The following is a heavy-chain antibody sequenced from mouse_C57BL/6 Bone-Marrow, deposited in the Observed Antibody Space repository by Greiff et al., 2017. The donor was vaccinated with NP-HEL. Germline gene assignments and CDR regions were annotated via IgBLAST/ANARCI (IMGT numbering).Heavy chain of an antibody. CDR3: ARLGDYGSSYLFAY. V-gene: IGHV1-64*01. J-gene: IGHJ3*01. CDR1: GYTFTSYW. Sequence: QVQLQQPGAELVKPGASVKLSCKASGYTFTSYWMHWVKQRPGQGLEWIGMIHPNSGSTNYNEKFKSKATLTVDKSSSTAYMQLSSLTSEDSAVYYCARLGDYGSSYLFAYWGQGTLVTVSA. D-gene: IGHD1-1*01. CDR2: IHPNSGST.